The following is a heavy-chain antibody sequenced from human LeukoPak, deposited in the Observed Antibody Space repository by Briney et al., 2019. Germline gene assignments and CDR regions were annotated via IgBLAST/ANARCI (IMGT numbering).Heavy chain of an antibody. CDR2: ISGSGGST. CDR3: ARDLTRAAGTGGGWFDP. D-gene: IGHD6-13*01. V-gene: IGHV3-23*01. J-gene: IGHJ5*02. CDR1: GFTFSSYA. Sequence: PGGSLRLPCAASGFTFSSYAMSWVRQAPGKGLEWVSAISGSGGSTYYADSVKGRFTISRDNSKNTLYLQMNSLRAEDTAVYYCARDLTRAAGTGGGWFDPWGQGTLVTVSS.